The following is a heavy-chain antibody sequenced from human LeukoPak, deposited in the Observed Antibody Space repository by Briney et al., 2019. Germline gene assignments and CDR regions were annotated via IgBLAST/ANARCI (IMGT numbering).Heavy chain of an antibody. J-gene: IGHJ1*01. CDR1: GGSISNYY. CDR3: ARHGGYSSPYLH. V-gene: IGHV4-59*08. D-gene: IGHD6-13*01. Sequence: PSETLSLTCTVSGGSISNYYWNWIRQPPGKGLECIGYIYYSGSTNYSPSLKSRVTISVDTSKNQFSLKLSSVTATDTAVYYCARHGGYSSPYLHWGQGTLVTVSS. CDR2: IYYSGST.